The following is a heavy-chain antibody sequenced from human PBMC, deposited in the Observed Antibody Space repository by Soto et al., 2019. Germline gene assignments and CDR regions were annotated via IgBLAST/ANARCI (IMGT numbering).Heavy chain of an antibody. CDR3: ARGRDSSGWYRGRWFDP. D-gene: IGHD6-19*01. Sequence: SETLSLTCAVYGGSFSGYYWSWIRQPPGKGLEWIGEINHSGSTNYNPSLKSRVTISVDTSKNQFSLKLSSVTAADTAVYYCARGRDSSGWYRGRWFDPWGQGILVTVSS. V-gene: IGHV4-34*01. J-gene: IGHJ5*02. CDR2: INHSGST. CDR1: GGSFSGYY.